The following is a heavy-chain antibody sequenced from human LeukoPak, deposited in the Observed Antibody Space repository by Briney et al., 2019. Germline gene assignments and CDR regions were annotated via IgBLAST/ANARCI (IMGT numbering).Heavy chain of an antibody. Sequence: PSETLSLTCAVYGGSFSGYYWSWIRQPPGKGLEWIGEINHSGRTNYNPSLKSRVTISVGTSRNQFSLKLSSVTAADTAVYYCARPLGYCSTTSCPQPWFDPWGQGTLVTVSS. D-gene: IGHD2-2*01. CDR1: GGSFSGYY. J-gene: IGHJ5*02. CDR2: INHSGRT. V-gene: IGHV4-34*01. CDR3: ARPLGYCSTTSCPQPWFDP.